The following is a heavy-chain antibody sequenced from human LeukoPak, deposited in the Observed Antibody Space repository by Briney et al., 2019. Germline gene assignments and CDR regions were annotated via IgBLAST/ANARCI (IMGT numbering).Heavy chain of an antibody. CDR1: GGSFSGYY. CDR3: ARGQGVAAAQFDY. CDR2: INHSGST. V-gene: IGHV4-34*01. Sequence: SETLSLTCAVYGGSFSGYYWSWIRQPPGKGLEWIGEINHSGSTNYNPSLKSRVTISVDTSKDQFSLKLSSVTAADTAVYYCARGQGVAAAQFDYWGQGTLVTVSS. D-gene: IGHD6-13*01. J-gene: IGHJ4*02.